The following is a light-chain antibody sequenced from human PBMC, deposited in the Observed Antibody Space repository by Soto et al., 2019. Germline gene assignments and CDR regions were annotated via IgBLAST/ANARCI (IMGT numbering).Light chain of an antibody. J-gene: IGLJ2*01. V-gene: IGLV6-57*03. Sequence: NFMLIQPHSVSESPGKTVTISCTRSSGSIGSNYVQWYQQRPGSAPTTVIYEDKQRPSGVPDRFSGSTDGSSNSASLTISGLQTEDEADYYCQSYDSSSVVFGGGTKLTVL. CDR2: EDK. CDR1: SGSIGSNY. CDR3: QSYDSSSVV.